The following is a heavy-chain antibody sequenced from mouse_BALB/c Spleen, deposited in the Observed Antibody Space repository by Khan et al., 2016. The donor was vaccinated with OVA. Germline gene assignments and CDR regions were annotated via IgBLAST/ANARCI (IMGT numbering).Heavy chain of an antibody. V-gene: IGHV3-2*02. CDR1: GYSITSNYA. J-gene: IGHJ2*01. CDR3: ARGNYYGYYFDY. CDR2: ISYSDST. D-gene: IGHD1-1*01. Sequence: EVELVESGPGLVKPSQSLSLTCTVTGYSITSNYAWNWIRQIPGNKLEWMGYISYSDSTSYNPSLKSRISITRDTSQNQFFLQLNSVTTEDTATYYCARGNYYGYYFDYWGQGTTRTVSS.